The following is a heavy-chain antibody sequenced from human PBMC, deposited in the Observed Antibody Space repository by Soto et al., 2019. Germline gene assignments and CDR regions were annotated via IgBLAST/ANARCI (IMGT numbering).Heavy chain of an antibody. V-gene: IGHV1-2*02. D-gene: IGHD6-13*01. CDR3: ARGPKQTPRHSNSCFVTDY. J-gene: IGHJ4*02. CDR1: GYTFPDYY. CDR2: INPKSGVT. Sequence: QLHLVQSGAEVKKPGASVRVSCKASGYTFPDYYIHWVRQSPGQGLEWMGWINPKSGVTNSAEKCQSRISMNRDTSITTAYLELSSLRSDDTAVYYCARGPKQTPRHSNSCFVTDYWGQGSLVTVSS.